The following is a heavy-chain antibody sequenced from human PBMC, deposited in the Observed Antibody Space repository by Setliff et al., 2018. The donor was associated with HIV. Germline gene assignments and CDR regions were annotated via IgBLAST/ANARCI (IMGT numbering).Heavy chain of an antibody. CDR2: ISEYNGDT. CDR3: ARDSSFNMDV. CDR1: GYTFSSDG. J-gene: IGHJ6*03. V-gene: IGHV1-18*01. Sequence: GPSVKVSCKASGYTFSSDGISWVRQAPGQGLEWMGWISEYNGDTKYAQKLQGRVTMTKDTSTSTAYMELRSLRSDDTAVYYCARDSSFNMDVWGKGTTVTVSS.